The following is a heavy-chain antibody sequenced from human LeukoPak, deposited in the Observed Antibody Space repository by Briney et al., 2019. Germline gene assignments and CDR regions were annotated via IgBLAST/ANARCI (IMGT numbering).Heavy chain of an antibody. Sequence: ASVKVSCKASGYTFTSYYMHWVRQAPGQGLEWMGIINPSGGSTSYAQKSQGRVTMTRDTSTSTVYMELSSLRSEDTAVYYCARDFGHNSYCSGGSCYPEVDYWGQGTLVTVSS. V-gene: IGHV1-46*01. J-gene: IGHJ4*02. CDR2: INPSGGST. D-gene: IGHD2-15*01. CDR1: GYTFTSYY. CDR3: ARDFGHNSYCSGGSCYPEVDY.